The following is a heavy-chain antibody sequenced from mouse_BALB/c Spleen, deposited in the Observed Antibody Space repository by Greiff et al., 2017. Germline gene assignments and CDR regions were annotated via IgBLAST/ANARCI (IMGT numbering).Heavy chain of an antibody. CDR3: ARGGDYYGSSYYYAMDY. CDR2: IDPANGNT. CDR1: GFNIKDTY. V-gene: IGHV14-3*02. Sequence: VQLQQSGAELVKPGASVKLSCTASGFNIKDTYMHWVKQRPEQGLEWIGRIDPANGNTKYDPKFQGKATITADTSSNTAYLQLSSLTSEDTAVYYCARGGDYYGSSYYYAMDYWGQGTSVTVSS. J-gene: IGHJ4*01. D-gene: IGHD1-1*01.